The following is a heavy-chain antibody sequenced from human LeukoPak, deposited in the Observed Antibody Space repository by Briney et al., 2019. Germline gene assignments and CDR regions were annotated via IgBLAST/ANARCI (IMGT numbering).Heavy chain of an antibody. CDR1: GYTFTKYY. V-gene: IGHV1-46*01. Sequence: ASVKVSCKASGYTFTKYYIHWVRQAPGQGLEWMGLINPSGGSTTYAQKFQGRVTMTRDVSTSTVYMELSSLTSEDTAVYYCARARTITIFPLRGQDNYYYYMDVWGKGTTVTVSS. CDR3: ARARTITIFPLRGQDNYYYYMDV. J-gene: IGHJ6*03. D-gene: IGHD3-9*01. CDR2: INPSGGST.